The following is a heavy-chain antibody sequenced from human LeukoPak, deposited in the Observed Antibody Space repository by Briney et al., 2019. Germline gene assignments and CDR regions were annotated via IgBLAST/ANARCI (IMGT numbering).Heavy chain of an antibody. Sequence: GGSLRLSCAASGFTFSSYWMSWVRQAPGEGLEWVANIKQDGTEKYYMDSVKGRFSISRDNAKNSLYLQMNALRAEDTAVYYCAKVEWRGNAFDIWGQGTMVTVSS. CDR3: AKVEWRGNAFDI. CDR1: GFTFSSYW. J-gene: IGHJ3*02. CDR2: IKQDGTEK. D-gene: IGHD1-26*01. V-gene: IGHV3-7*02.